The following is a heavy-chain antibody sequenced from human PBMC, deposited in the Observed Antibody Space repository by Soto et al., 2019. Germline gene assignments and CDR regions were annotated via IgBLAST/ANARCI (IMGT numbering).Heavy chain of an antibody. J-gene: IGHJ4*02. Sequence: SETLSLTCAVYGGSFSGYYWSWIRQPPGKGLEWIGEINHSGSTNYNPSLKSRVTISVDTSKNQFSLKLSSVTAADTAVYYCARGHPCSGGSCSQGNYYFDYWGQGTLVTVSS. D-gene: IGHD2-15*01. CDR1: GGSFSGYY. CDR3: ARGHPCSGGSCSQGNYYFDY. CDR2: INHSGST. V-gene: IGHV4-34*01.